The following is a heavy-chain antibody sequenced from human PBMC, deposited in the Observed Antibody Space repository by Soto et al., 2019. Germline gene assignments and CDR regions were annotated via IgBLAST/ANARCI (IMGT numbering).Heavy chain of an antibody. V-gene: IGHV1-69*01. D-gene: IGHD2-15*01. Sequence: QVQLVQSGAEVKKPGSSVKVSCKASGGTFSSYAISWVRQAPGEGLEWMGGIIPMFGTTKYAQKFQGRLTITADESTSTAYMELSSLRSGDTAVYYCARGVVVVPTSQVGWFDPWGQGTLVTVSS. J-gene: IGHJ5*02. CDR2: IIPMFGTT. CDR3: ARGVVVVPTSQVGWFDP. CDR1: GGTFSSYA.